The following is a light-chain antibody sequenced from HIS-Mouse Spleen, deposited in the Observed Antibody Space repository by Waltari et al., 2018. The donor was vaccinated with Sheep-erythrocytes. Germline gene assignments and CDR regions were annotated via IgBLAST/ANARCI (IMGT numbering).Light chain of an antibody. CDR1: SSDVGGYNY. CDR3: CSYAGSYNHV. CDR2: YVS. J-gene: IGLJ1*01. V-gene: IGLV2-11*01. Sequence: QSALTQPRSVSGSPGQSVTISCTGTSSDVGGYNYVSWYQQHPGKAPKPLIYYVSKRPSGVPDRFSGSNSGNTASLTISGLQAEDEADYYCCSYAGSYNHVFATGTKVTVL.